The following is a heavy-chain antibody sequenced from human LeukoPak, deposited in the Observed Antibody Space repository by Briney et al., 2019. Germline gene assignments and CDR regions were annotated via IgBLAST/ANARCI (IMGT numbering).Heavy chain of an antibody. D-gene: IGHD1-26*01. J-gene: IGHJ5*02. CDR3: VRGAVGTGVWFDP. Sequence: GSLRLSCAASGFTFSGYWMHWVRQAPGKGLEWVSRINIDGATTNYADSVKGRFTISRDNAKNTLHLQMNSLRADDTAVYYCVRGAVGTGVWFDPWGQGTLVTVPS. CDR2: INIDGATT. V-gene: IGHV3-74*01. CDR1: GFTFSGYW.